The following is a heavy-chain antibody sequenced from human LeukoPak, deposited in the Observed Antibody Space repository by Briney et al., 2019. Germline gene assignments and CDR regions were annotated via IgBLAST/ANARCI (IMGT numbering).Heavy chain of an antibody. CDR2: IKQDGSEK. CDR1: GFIFSNYW. D-gene: IGHD5-24*01. J-gene: IGHJ4*02. V-gene: IGHV3-7*03. Sequence: GGSLRLSCAASGFIFSNYWMSWVRQAPGKGLEWVANIKQDGSEKYHVDSVKGRFTISRDNAKNSLYLQMSSLRAEDTAVYYCASGYRTFDYWGQGTLVTVSS. CDR3: ASGYRTFDY.